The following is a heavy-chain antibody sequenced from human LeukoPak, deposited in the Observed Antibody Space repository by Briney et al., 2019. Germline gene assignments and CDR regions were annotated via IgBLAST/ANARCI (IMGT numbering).Heavy chain of an antibody. Sequence: SETLSLTCTVSGGSISSSSYYWGWIRQPPGKGLEWIGSIYYSGSTYYNPSLKSRVTISVDTSKNQFSLKLSSVTAADTAVYYCARVRGYSYGFDYWGQGTLVTVSS. D-gene: IGHD5-18*01. J-gene: IGHJ4*02. CDR1: GGSISSSSYY. CDR3: ARVRGYSYGFDY. V-gene: IGHV4-39*01. CDR2: IYYSGST.